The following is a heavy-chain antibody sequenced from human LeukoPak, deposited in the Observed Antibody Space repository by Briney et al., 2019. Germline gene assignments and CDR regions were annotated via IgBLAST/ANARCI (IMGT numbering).Heavy chain of an antibody. J-gene: IGHJ4*02. CDR1: GFTVSTNY. Sequence: GGSLRLSCAASGFTVSTNYMSWVRQAPGKGLEWVSVIYSGGSTYHADAVKGRFTIYRDNSKDTLYLQMNSLRAEDTAVYYCTRPVYSSSGDSWGRGTPVTVSS. D-gene: IGHD6-6*01. CDR3: TRPVYSSSGDS. CDR2: IYSGGST. V-gene: IGHV3-66*04.